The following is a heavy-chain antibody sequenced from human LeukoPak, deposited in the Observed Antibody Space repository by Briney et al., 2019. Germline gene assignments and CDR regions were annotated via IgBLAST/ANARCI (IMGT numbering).Heavy chain of an antibody. CDR3: ARVNSSSWYYFDY. J-gene: IGHJ4*02. CDR1: GGSFSGYY. D-gene: IGHD6-13*01. V-gene: IGHV4-59*01. CDR2: IYYSRST. Sequence: SETLSLTCAVYGGSFSGYYWSWIRQPPGKGLEWIGYIYYSRSTNYNPSPKSRVTISVDTAKNQFSLELSSVTAADTAVYYCARVNSSSWYYFDYWRQGTLVSVSS.